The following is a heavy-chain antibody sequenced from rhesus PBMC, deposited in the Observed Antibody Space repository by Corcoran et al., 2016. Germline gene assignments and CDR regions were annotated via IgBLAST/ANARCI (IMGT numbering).Heavy chain of an antibody. V-gene: IGHV4-173*01. J-gene: IGHJ4*01. CDR2: ISGSGGTT. D-gene: IGHD3-28*01. Sequence: QLQLQESGPGLVKPSETLSLTCAVSGGSISSNYWSWIRQPPGKGLGLLGRISGSGGTTDYNPSLKIRVTISPDTSKNQFARKRSSVTAADTAGYYGAGAGYDSGYFEFDYWGQGVLGTVSS. CDR1: GGSISSNY. CDR3: AGAGYDSGYFEFDY.